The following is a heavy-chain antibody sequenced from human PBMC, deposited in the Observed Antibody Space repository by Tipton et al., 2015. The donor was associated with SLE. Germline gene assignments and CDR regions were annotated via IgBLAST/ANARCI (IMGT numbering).Heavy chain of an antibody. Sequence: SLRLSCAASGFTFSSYWMSWVRQAPGKGLEWVANIKQDGGDQYYADSVRGRFTISRDNAKNSLFLQMNSLRTEDTAVYYCAREAVFSPAVPAIQRVNSWGQGTLVIVSS. CDR1: GFTFSSYW. V-gene: IGHV3-7*03. CDR2: IKQDGGDQ. D-gene: IGHD2-2*02. CDR3: AREAVFSPAVPAIQRVNS. J-gene: IGHJ4*02.